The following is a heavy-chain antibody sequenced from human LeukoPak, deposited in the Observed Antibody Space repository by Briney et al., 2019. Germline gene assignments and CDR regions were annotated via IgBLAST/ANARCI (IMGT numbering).Heavy chain of an antibody. V-gene: IGHV3-43*01. D-gene: IGHD3-10*01. CDR3: AKDQAYFYGNRGLI. Sequence: PGGSLRLSCVVSLFSFVHYVLHWVRQAPGKGLECLSLISSFGYDSSYADSVKGRFTVSRDNTKGSLYLQMNSLTSDDSGLYYCAKDQAYFYGNRGLIWGQGTLVTVSS. CDR1: LFSFVHYV. J-gene: IGHJ4*01. CDR2: ISSFGYDS.